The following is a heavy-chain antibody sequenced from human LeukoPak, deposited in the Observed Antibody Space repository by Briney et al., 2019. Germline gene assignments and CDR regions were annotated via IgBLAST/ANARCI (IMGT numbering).Heavy chain of an antibody. CDR3: ARAGYGENWFDP. CDR2: LYYTGST. J-gene: IGHJ5*02. D-gene: IGHD4-17*01. V-gene: IGHV4-39*07. Sequence: MSSETLSLTCAVSGFSISTNFYYWGWIRQPPGEGLEWIGSLYYTGSTFYNPSLKSRVTISVDMSKNQFSLKLTSVTAADTAVYYCARAGYGENWFDPWGQGALVTVPS. CDR1: GFSISTNFYY.